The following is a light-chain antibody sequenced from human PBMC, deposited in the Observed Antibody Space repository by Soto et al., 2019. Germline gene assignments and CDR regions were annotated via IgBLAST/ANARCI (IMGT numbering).Light chain of an antibody. CDR3: SSYTSSSTPV. Sequence: QSALTQPASVSGSPGQSITISCTGTSSDVGGYNYVSWYQQHPGKAPKLMVYDVSNRPSGVSNRFSGSKSGNTASLTISGLQAEYEADYYCSSYTSSSTPVFGTGTKVTLL. CDR1: SSDVGGYNY. J-gene: IGLJ1*01. V-gene: IGLV2-14*01. CDR2: DVS.